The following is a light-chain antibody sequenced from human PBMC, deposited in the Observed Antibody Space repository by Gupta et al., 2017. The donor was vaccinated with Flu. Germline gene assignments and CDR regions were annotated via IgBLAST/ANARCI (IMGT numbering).Light chain of an antibody. CDR1: TSNIGNNY. Sequence: QSVLTQPPSVSAAPGQKLSISCSGSTSNIGNNYVSWYQQVPGTAPKLLIFDNSQRPSGIPDRFSGSKSGTSATLGVTGLQTGDEADYYCGTWDSSLSAAVFGGGTTLTVL. CDR2: DNS. J-gene: IGLJ3*02. V-gene: IGLV1-51*01. CDR3: GTWDSSLSAAV.